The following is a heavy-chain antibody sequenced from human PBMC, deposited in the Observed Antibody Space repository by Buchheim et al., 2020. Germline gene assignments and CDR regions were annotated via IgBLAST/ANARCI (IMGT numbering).Heavy chain of an antibody. CDR2: INHSGST. Sequence: QVQLQQWGAGLLKPSETLSLTCAVYGGSFSGYYWSWIRQPPGKGLEWIGEINHSGSTNYNPSLKKQVTKTVEKSKKQCYLKLSSVTAADTAVYYCARQATYYDFWSGYYRRAFDIWGQGT. J-gene: IGHJ3*02. CDR1: GGSFSGYY. D-gene: IGHD3-3*01. V-gene: IGHV4-34*01. CDR3: ARQATYYDFWSGYYRRAFDI.